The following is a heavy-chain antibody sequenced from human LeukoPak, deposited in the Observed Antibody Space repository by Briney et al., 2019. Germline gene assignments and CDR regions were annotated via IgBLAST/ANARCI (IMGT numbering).Heavy chain of an antibody. V-gene: IGHV3-7*03. CDR1: GFTFSSYW. D-gene: IGHD3-9*01. CDR2: IKQDGSEK. J-gene: IGHJ4*02. Sequence: GGSLRLSCAASGFTFSSYWMSWVRQAPGKGLEWVANIKQDGSEKYYVDSVKGRFTISRDNAKNSLYLQMISLRAEDTAVYYCARVEYDILTGYLTPYYLDYWGQGTLVTVSS. CDR3: ARVEYDILTGYLTPYYLDY.